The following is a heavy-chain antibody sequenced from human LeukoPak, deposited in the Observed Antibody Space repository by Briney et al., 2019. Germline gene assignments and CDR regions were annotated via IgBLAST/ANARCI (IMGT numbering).Heavy chain of an antibody. CDR3: ARGLTIFGVVNDAFDF. Sequence: GGSLRLSCAASGFTFSSYWMHWVRQAPGKGLVWVSRINSDESSTSYADSVKGRFTISRDNAKNTLYLQMNSLRAEDTAVYYCARGLTIFGVVNDAFDFWGQGTMVTVSS. D-gene: IGHD3-3*01. J-gene: IGHJ3*01. CDR2: INSDESST. CDR1: GFTFSSYW. V-gene: IGHV3-74*01.